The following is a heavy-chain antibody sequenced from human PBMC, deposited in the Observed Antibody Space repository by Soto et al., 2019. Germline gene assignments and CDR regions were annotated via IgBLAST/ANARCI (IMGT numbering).Heavy chain of an antibody. CDR3: ARDHRVGANLFTIFPDAFDI. CDR2: ISYDGSNK. V-gene: IGHV3-30-3*01. D-gene: IGHD1-26*01. CDR1: GFTLISYA. J-gene: IGHJ3*02. Sequence: TWGSLRLACASSGFTLISYAMHWFRQAPGKWLEWVAVISYDGSNKYYADSVKGRFTISRDNSKNTLYLQMNSLRAEDTAVYYCARDHRVGANLFTIFPDAFDIWGQGTMVTVSS.